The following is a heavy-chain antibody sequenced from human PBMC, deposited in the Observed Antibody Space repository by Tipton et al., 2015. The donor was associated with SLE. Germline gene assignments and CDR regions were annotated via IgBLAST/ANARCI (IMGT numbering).Heavy chain of an antibody. CDR2: IYTSGRT. Sequence: TLSLTCTVSGASLTSSSYYWSWIRRHAGKGLEWIGRIYTSGRTNYNPSLTSRVTISEATSKNQFSLKLSSVTAADTAVYYCARESPPVDVWGKGTTVTVSS. J-gene: IGHJ6*04. V-gene: IGHV4-61*02. CDR3: ARESPPVDV. CDR1: GASLTSSSYY.